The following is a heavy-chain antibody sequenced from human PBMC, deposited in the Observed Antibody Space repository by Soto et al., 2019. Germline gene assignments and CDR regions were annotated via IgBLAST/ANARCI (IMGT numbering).Heavy chain of an antibody. CDR3: LADPNWFDR. Sequence: SVKVSCKASGGTFSSYTISWVRQAPGQGLEWMGRIIPILGIANYAQYADSVKGRFTITRDNSKNMVFLQMTSLRVEDTALYYCLADPNWFDRWGQGTMVTVSS. J-gene: IGHJ5*02. CDR2: IIPILGIA. CDR1: GGTFSSYT. V-gene: IGHV1-69*02.